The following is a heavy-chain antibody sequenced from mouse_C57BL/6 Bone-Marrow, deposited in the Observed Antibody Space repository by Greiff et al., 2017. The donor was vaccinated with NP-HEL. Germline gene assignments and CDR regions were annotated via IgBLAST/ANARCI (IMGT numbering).Heavy chain of an antibody. V-gene: IGHV1-81*01. CDR1: GYTFTSYG. CDR2: IYPRSGNT. CDR3: ARRYYGSSYGVCYYAMDY. Sequence: QVQLQQSGAELARPGASVKLSCKASGYTFTSYGISWVKQRTGQGLEWIGEIYPRSGNTYYNEKFKGKATLTADKSSSTAYMELRSLTSEDSAVYFCARRYYGSSYGVCYYAMDYWGQGTSVTVSS. D-gene: IGHD1-1*01. J-gene: IGHJ4*01.